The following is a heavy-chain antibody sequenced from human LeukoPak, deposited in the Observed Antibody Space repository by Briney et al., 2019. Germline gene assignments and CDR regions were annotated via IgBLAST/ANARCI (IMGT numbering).Heavy chain of an antibody. J-gene: IGHJ4*02. CDR3: ARVFDSYGSIDY. CDR1: GYTFTGYY. Sequence: ASVKVSCKASGYTFTGYYMHWVRQAPGQGLEWMGWINPNSGGTNYAQKFRGRVTMTRDTSISTAYMELSRLRSDDTAVYYCARVFDSYGSIDYWGQGTLVTVSS. V-gene: IGHV1-2*02. D-gene: IGHD5-18*01. CDR2: INPNSGGT.